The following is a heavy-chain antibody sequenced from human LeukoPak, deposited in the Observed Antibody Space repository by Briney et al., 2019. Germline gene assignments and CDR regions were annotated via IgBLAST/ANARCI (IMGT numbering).Heavy chain of an antibody. V-gene: IGHV6-1*01. CDR3: ARVPDYGDAFVV. Sequence: SQTLSLTCAISGDSLTSISAAWTWIRQSPSRGLEWLGRTYYRSKWYNDYAVYEKSRMIINVDTSKNQFSLQLSSVTPEDTAVYYCARVPDYGDAFVVWGQGTMVTVSS. CDR1: GDSLTSISAA. CDR2: TYYRSKWYN. D-gene: IGHD4-17*01. J-gene: IGHJ3*01.